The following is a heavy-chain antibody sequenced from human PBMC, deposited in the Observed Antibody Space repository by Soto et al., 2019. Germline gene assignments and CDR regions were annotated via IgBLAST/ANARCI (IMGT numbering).Heavy chain of an antibody. CDR2: ISGSGGST. V-gene: IGHV3-23*01. CDR3: AKDRWPLLIVAVAGPSYVGY. Sequence: PGGSLRLSCAASGFTFSSYAMSWVRQAPGKGLEWVSAISGSGGSTYYADSVKGRFTISRDNSKNTLYLQMNSLRAEDTAVYYCAKDRWPLLIVAVAGPSYVGYWGQGTLVTVSS. J-gene: IGHJ4*02. D-gene: IGHD6-19*01. CDR1: GFTFSSYA.